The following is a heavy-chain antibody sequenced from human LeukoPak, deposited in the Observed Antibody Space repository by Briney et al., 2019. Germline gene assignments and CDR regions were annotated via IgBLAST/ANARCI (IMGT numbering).Heavy chain of an antibody. CDR1: GYSFTSYW. CDR3: ARRGGLVVPAEKIVGDAFDI. Sequence: GESLKISCKGSGYSFTSYWIGWVRQMPGKGLEWMGIIYPGDSDTRYSPSFQGQVTISADKSISTAYLQWSSLKASDTARYYCARRGGLVVPAEKIVGDAFDIWGKGTRVTVSS. CDR2: IYPGDSDT. J-gene: IGHJ3*02. V-gene: IGHV5-51*01. D-gene: IGHD2-2*01.